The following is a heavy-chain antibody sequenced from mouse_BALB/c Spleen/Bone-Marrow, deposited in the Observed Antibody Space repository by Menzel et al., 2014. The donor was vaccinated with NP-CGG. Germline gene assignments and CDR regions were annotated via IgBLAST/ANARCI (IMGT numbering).Heavy chain of an antibody. J-gene: IGHJ1*01. CDR2: ISSGGST. CDR1: GFTFSSYA. CDR3: ARGGLRYFDV. V-gene: IGHV5-6-5*01. Sequence: EVKVVESGGGLVKPGGSLKFSCAASGFTFSSYAMSWVRQTPEKRLEWVASISSGGSTYYPDSVKGRFTISRDNARNILYLQMSSLRSEDTAMYYCARGGLRYFDVWGAGTTVTVSS. D-gene: IGHD3-2*02.